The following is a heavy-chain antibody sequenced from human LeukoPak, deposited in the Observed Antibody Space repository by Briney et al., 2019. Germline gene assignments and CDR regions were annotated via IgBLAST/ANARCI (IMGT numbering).Heavy chain of an antibody. Sequence: GGSLRLSCAASGFTFSGSAMHWVRQASGKGLEWVGRIRSKANSYATAYAASVKGRFTISRDDSKNTAYLQMNSLKTEDTAVYYCARQGLYDSSGYFDYWGQGTLVTVSS. J-gene: IGHJ4*02. CDR1: GFTFSGSA. V-gene: IGHV3-73*01. CDR2: IRSKANSYAT. CDR3: ARQGLYDSSGYFDY. D-gene: IGHD3-22*01.